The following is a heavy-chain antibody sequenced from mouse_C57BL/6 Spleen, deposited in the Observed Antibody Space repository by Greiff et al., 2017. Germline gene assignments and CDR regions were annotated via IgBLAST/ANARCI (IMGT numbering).Heavy chain of an antibody. J-gene: IGHJ2*01. V-gene: IGHV1-69*01. CDR1: GYTFTSYW. CDR3: ARENWDY. D-gene: IGHD4-1*01. Sequence: VQLQQPGAELVMPGASVKLSCKASGYTFTSYWMHWVKQRPGQGLEWIGEIDPSDSYTNYNQKFKGKSTLTVDKSSSTAYMQLSSLTSEDAAVYYCARENWDYWGQGTTLTVSS. CDR2: IDPSDSYT.